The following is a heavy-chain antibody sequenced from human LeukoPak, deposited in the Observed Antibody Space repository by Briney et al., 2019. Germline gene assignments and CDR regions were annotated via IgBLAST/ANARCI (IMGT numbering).Heavy chain of an antibody. CDR1: GFTFSSYA. Sequence: GGSLRLSCAASGFTFSSYAMSWVRQTPGKGLEWVSAISGSGGSTYYADSVKGRFTISRDNSKNTLYLQMNSLRAEDTAVYYCAKVMEYSYGPSFFDYWGQGTLVTVSS. CDR2: ISGSGGST. D-gene: IGHD5-18*01. V-gene: IGHV3-23*01. J-gene: IGHJ4*02. CDR3: AKVMEYSYGPSFFDY.